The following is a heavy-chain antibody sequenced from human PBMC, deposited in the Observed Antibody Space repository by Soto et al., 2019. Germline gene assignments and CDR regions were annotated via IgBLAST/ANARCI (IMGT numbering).Heavy chain of an antibody. CDR1: GGTFSSYA. J-gene: IGHJ4*02. D-gene: IGHD5-12*01. CDR2: IIPIFGTA. V-gene: IGHV1-69*13. CDR3: ARSAVEMATITGFDY. Sequence: SVKVSCKASGGTFSSYAISWVRQAPGQGLEWMGGIIPIFGTANYAQKFQGRVTITADESTSTAYMELSSLRSEDTAVYYCARSAVEMATITGFDYWGQGTLVTVSS.